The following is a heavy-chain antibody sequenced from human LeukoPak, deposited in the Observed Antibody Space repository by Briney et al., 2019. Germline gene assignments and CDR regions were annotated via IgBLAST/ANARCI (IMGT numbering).Heavy chain of an antibody. Sequence: PGGSLRLSCAASGFTFSSYAMSWVRQAPGKGLEWVSAISGSGGSTYYADSVKGRFTISRDNSKNTLYLQMNSLRAEDTAVYYCAKQALSDYVWGSYRYFDYWGQGTLVSVSS. CDR1: GFTFSSYA. CDR2: ISGSGGST. J-gene: IGHJ4*02. V-gene: IGHV3-23*01. CDR3: AKQALSDYVWGSYRYFDY. D-gene: IGHD3-16*02.